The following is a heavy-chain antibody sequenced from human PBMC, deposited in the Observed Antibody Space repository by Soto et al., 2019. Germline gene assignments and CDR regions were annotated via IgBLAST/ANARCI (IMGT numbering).Heavy chain of an antibody. CDR1: GYTFSNLW. CDR2: IYPGDHET. D-gene: IGHD6-13*01. Sequence: ESLKISCRCSGYTFSNLWIAWVRHLPGKGLEWMGIIYPGDHETRYSPSFHGKVTISADKSINTAYLQWSSLEASDSAFYYCARSPRSSPYFDYWGQGALVTVSS. CDR3: ARSPRSSPYFDY. V-gene: IGHV5-51*01. J-gene: IGHJ4*02.